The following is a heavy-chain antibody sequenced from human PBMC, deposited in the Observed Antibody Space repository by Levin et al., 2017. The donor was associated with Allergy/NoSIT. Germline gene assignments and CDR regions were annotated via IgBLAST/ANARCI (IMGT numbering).Heavy chain of an antibody. Sequence: GGSLRLSCVASGFTFSSYSMNWVRQAPGKGLEWISYIDSATTAIYYADSVKGRFTISRDNAQNSLYLQMNSLRDEDMAVYYCARDMYTTGSAYYYAMGVWGQGTSVTVSS. CDR3: ARDMYTTGSAYYYAMGV. CDR1: GFTFSSYS. V-gene: IGHV3-48*02. CDR2: IDSATTAI. D-gene: IGHD5/OR15-5a*01. J-gene: IGHJ6*02.